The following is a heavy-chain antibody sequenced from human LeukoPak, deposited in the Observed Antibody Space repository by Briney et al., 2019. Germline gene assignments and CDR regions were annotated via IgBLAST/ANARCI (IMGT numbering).Heavy chain of an antibody. CDR2: IYYSGST. Sequence: PSETLSLTCTVSGGSVNSIYWSWIRQPPGKGLEWIGYIYYSGSTNYNPSLKSRVTISVDTSNYQFSPRLSSVTAADTDVYYCARQVSGRYDYWGQGTLVTVSS. D-gene: IGHD1-26*01. J-gene: IGHJ4*02. V-gene: IGHV4-59*02. CDR1: GGSVNSIY. CDR3: ARQVSGRYDY.